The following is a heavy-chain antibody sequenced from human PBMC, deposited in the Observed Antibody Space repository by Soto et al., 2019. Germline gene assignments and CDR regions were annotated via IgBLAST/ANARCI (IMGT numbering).Heavy chain of an antibody. CDR2: IYYSGRT. V-gene: IGHV4-39*01. Sequence: SETLSLTCIVSGESISSSSYYWGWIRQPPGKGLEWIGSIYYSGRTYYNPSFKSRVTTSIDTSKNQFSLKLSSVTATDTAVYYCARQRTTVVTQAYFDHWGQGALVTVSS. CDR3: ARQRTTVVTQAYFDH. D-gene: IGHD2-21*02. CDR1: GESISSSSYY. J-gene: IGHJ4*02.